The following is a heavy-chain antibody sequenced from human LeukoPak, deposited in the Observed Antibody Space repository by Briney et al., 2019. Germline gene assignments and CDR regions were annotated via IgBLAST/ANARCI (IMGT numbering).Heavy chain of an antibody. CDR1: VGSISRFY. CDR3: ARDPATMIYNAFDI. V-gene: IGHV4-4*07. CDR2: IYASGST. J-gene: IGHJ3*02. D-gene: IGHD2-8*01. Sequence: PSEPLSLTCSVSVGSISRFYWSWIRRPAGKGLEWIGRIYASGSTNYSPSLKSRVTMSVDTSKNQFSLKLSSVTAADTAVYYCARDPATMIYNAFDIWGQGTMVTVSS.